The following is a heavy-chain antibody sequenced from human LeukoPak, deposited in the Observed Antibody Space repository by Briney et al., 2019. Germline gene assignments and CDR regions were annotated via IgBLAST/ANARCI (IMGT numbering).Heavy chain of an antibody. CDR1: GFTFSSYA. J-gene: IGHJ4*02. D-gene: IGHD3-16*02. V-gene: IGHV3-23*01. CDR2: ISGSGGST. CDR3: AKDWADNYDYVWGSYRRRLDY. Sequence: GGSLRLSCAASGFTFSSYAMSWVRQAPGKGLEWVSAISGSGGSTYYADSVKGRFTISRDNSKNTLYLQMNSLRAEDTAVYCCAKDWADNYDYVWGSYRRRLDYWGQGTLVTVSS.